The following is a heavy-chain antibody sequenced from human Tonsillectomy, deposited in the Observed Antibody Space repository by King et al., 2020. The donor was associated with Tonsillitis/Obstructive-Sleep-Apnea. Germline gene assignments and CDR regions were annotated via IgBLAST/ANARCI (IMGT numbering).Heavy chain of an antibody. CDR2: IDPSDSYT. CDR1: GYSFTSYW. V-gene: IGHV5-10-1*01. J-gene: IGHJ4*02. D-gene: IGHD6-13*01. CDR3: ARGGILSAGAPDF. Sequence: QLVQFGAEVKKPGESLRISCKGSGYSFTSYWIGWVRQMPGKGLEWMGRIDPSDSYTNYSPSFQGHVTISADKSISTAYLQWSSLKSSDTAMYYCARGGILSAGAPDFWGQGTLVTVS.